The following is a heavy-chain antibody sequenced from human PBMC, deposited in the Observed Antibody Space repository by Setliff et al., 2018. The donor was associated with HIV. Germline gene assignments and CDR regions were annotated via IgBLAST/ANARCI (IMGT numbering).Heavy chain of an antibody. D-gene: IGHD7-27*01. CDR1: GVTLSSAQ. J-gene: IGHJ4*02. CDR3: ARDRPNWAMDF. Sequence: GGSLRLSCVASGVTLSSAQMNWVRQAPGKGLEWVSYISYGSRAIYYADSVKGRFTVSRDDAKSSVYLHMSSLTAEDTAVYYCARDRPNWAMDFWGQGTLVTVSS. CDR2: ISYGSRAI. V-gene: IGHV3-48*01.